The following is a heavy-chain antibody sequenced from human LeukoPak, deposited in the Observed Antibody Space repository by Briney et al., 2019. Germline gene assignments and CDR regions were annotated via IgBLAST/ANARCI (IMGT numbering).Heavy chain of an antibody. CDR3: ARRYGDYDLDWFDP. J-gene: IGHJ5*02. CDR1: GFTFNNYA. CDR2: ISGSGGST. Sequence: GGSLRLSCAASGFTFNNYAMSWVRQASGRGLEWVSGISGSGGSTYYADSVKGRFTISRDNSKNTLYLQMNSLRAEDTAVYYCARRYGDYDLDWFDPWGQGTLVTVSS. V-gene: IGHV3-23*01. D-gene: IGHD5-12*01.